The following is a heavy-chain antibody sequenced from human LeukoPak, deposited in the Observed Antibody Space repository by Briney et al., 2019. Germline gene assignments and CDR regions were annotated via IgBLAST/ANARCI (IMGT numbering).Heavy chain of an antibody. CDR3: ARDRDGSGSYYYYYYYMDV. Sequence: SVKVSCKASGGTFSSYAISWVRQAPGQGLEWMGRIIPIFGTANYAQKFQGRVTITADKSTSTAYMELSSLRSEGTAVYYCARDRDGSGSYYYYYYYMDVWGKGTTVTVSS. CDR1: GGTFSSYA. J-gene: IGHJ6*03. CDR2: IIPIFGTA. V-gene: IGHV1-69*06. D-gene: IGHD3-10*01.